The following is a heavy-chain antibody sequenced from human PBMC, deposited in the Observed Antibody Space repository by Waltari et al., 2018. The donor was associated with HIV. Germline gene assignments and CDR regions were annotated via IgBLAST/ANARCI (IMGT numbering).Heavy chain of an antibody. CDR3: ARSRVDMIRNELDP. J-gene: IGHJ5*02. D-gene: IGHD3-10*01. V-gene: IGHV4-4*07. CDR2: IYSSGNT. CDR1: GGSISSHY. Sequence: QVQLQESGPGLVKPSETLSLICTVSGGSISSHYWSWIRQPAGKGLEWIGRIYSSGNTEYNPPPNSRVTMSLDTSKNQFSLKLNAVTAADTAVYYCARSRVDMIRNELDPWGQGTLVTVSS.